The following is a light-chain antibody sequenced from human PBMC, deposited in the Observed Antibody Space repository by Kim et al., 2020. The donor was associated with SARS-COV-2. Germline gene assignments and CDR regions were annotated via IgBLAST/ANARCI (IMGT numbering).Light chain of an antibody. J-gene: IGKJ4*01. Sequence: SVGDRVTITCRASEYIYTGVAWYQQQPGKAPKLLISGASNLQPGVPPRFSASGSGTDFTLTISRLQPEDFATYYCQELNTFPLTFGGGTKVDIK. CDR2: GAS. CDR3: QELNTFPLT. CDR1: EYIYTG. V-gene: IGKV1-12*01.